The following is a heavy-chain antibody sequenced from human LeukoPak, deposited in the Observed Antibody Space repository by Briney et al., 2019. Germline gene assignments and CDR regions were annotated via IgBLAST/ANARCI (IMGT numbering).Heavy chain of an antibody. CDR3: ARTPSRRRTYYDFWSGYVD. Sequence: GASVKLSCNPSGGTFSSYAISWVRQAPGQRREWMGGIIPIFGTANYAQKFQGRVTITADESTSTAYMELSSLRSEDTAVYYCARTPSRRRTYYDFWSGYVDWGQGTLVTVSS. D-gene: IGHD3-3*01. J-gene: IGHJ4*02. CDR1: GGTFSSYA. CDR2: IIPIFGTA. V-gene: IGHV1-69*13.